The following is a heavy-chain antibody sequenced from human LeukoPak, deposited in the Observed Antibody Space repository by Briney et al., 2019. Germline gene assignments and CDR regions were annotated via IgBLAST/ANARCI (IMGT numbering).Heavy chain of an antibody. D-gene: IGHD6-19*01. Sequence: SETLSLTCAVYGGSFSGYYWSWIRQPPGKGLEWIGEINHSGSTNYNPSLKSRVTISVDTSKNQFSLKLSSVTAADTAVYYCARGSGYDYMDVWGKGTTVTVSS. V-gene: IGHV4-34*01. CDR1: GGSFSGYY. CDR3: ARGSGYDYMDV. J-gene: IGHJ6*03. CDR2: INHSGST.